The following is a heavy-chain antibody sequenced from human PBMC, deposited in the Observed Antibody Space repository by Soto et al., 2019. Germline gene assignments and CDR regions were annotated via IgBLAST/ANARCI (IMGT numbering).Heavy chain of an antibody. J-gene: IGHJ4*01. CDR1: GFPFISYS. D-gene: IGHD2-2*01. CDR3: ARGPPMSTSTCLAF. CDR2: ISSSSYI. V-gene: IGHV3-21*01. Sequence: PGGSLSPSCSSSGFPFISYSMNWVLQAPGQGLEWVSSISSSSYIYYADSLQGRFTISRDNAKNSLYLQMNSLRAEDTAVYYWARGPPMSTSTCLAFCGQGSRVTVSS.